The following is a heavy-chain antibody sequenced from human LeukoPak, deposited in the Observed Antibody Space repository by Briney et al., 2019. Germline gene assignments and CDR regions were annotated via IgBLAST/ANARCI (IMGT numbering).Heavy chain of an antibody. D-gene: IGHD3-16*01. Sequence: SVKVSCKASGGTFSSYAISWVRQAPGQGLEWMGGIIPIFGTANYAQKFQGRVTITADGSTSTAYMELSSLRSEDTAVYYCARATDYVFAFDIWGQGTMVTVSS. CDR2: IIPIFGTA. CDR1: GGTFSSYA. J-gene: IGHJ3*02. V-gene: IGHV1-69*13. CDR3: ARATDYVFAFDI.